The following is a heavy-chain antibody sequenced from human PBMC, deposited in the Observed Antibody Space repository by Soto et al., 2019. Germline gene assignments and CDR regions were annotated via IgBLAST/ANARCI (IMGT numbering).Heavy chain of an antibody. CDR3: ARDGVEGYCSGGSCYYDY. CDR1: GGSISSSNW. CDR2: IYHSGST. V-gene: IGHV4-4*02. Sequence: SETLSLTCAVSGGSISSSNWWSWVRQPPGKGLEWIGEIYHSGSTNYNPSLKSRVTISVDKSKNQFSLKLSSVTAADTAVYYCARDGVEGYCSGGSCYYDYWGQGTLVTVSS. D-gene: IGHD2-15*01. J-gene: IGHJ4*02.